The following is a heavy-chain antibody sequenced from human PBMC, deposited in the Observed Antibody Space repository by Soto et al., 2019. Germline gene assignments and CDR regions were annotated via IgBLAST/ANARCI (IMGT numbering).Heavy chain of an antibody. CDR2: IYYSGST. V-gene: IGHV4-59*01. Sequence: SETLSLTCTVSGGSISSYYWSWIRQPPGKGLEWIGYIYYSGSTNYNPSLKSRVTISVDTSKNQFSLKLSSVTAADTAVYYCAGDGVREGYNPYYYYGMDVWGQGTTVTVSS. CDR3: AGDGVREGYNPYYYYGMDV. J-gene: IGHJ6*02. D-gene: IGHD1-1*01. CDR1: GGSISSYY.